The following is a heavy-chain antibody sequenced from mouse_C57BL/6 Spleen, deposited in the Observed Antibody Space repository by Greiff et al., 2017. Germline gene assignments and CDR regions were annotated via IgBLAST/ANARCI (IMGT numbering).Heavy chain of an antibody. CDR3: TGWDWDY. J-gene: IGHJ2*01. CDR1: GFTFRNYW. CDR2: IRLKSDNYAT. D-gene: IGHD4-1*01. Sequence: EVQLQESGGGLVQPGGSMKLSCVASGFTFRNYWMNWVRQSPEKGLEWVAQIRLKSDNYATHYAESVKGRFTISRDDSKSSVYLQMNNVRAEDTGMYYCTGWDWDYWGQGTTLTVSS. V-gene: IGHV6-3*01.